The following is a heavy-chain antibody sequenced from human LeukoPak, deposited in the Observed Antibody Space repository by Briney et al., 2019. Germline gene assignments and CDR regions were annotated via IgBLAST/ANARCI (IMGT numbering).Heavy chain of an antibody. CDR1: GFTFSNAW. Sequence: GGSLRLSCAASGFTFSNAWMSWVRQAPGKGLEWVGRIKSKTDGGTTDYAAPVKGRFTISRDDSKNTLYLQMNSLKTEDTAVYYCTTEDDSSGYYSYWGQGTLVTVSS. V-gene: IGHV3-15*01. CDR3: TTEDDSSGYYSY. J-gene: IGHJ4*02. D-gene: IGHD3-22*01. CDR2: IKSKTDGGTT.